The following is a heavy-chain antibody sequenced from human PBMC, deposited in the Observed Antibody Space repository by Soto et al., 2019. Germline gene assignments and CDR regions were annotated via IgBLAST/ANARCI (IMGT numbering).Heavy chain of an antibody. Sequence: QVQLQESGPGLVKPSETLSLTCTVSGGSISSDFWSWIRQPPGKGLAWIGYISISGNTVYSPSLNARSTISADTSRSQFSLKLRSVNTADTAVYFWAGGREDFHAGSGPRWRWLATWGQGTLVTVSS. CDR2: ISISGNT. J-gene: IGHJ5*02. CDR1: GGSISSDF. V-gene: IGHV4-59*01. CDR3: AGGREDFHAGSGPRWRWLAT. D-gene: IGHD3-3*01.